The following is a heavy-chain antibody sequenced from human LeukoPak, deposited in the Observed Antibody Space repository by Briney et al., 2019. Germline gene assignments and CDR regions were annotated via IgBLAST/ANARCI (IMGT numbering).Heavy chain of an antibody. CDR1: GFTFSSNY. V-gene: IGHV3-53*01. D-gene: IGHD3-22*01. CDR2: IYSGGST. CDR3: ARGQYKYDSSGYPLADALDI. Sequence: GGSLRLSCAASGFTFSSNYMSWVRQTPGKGLDCVSVIYSGGSTFYAGSVKGRFTISRDNSKNTLYLQMNSLRVEDTAVYYCARGQYKYDSSGYPLADALDIWGQGTMVTVSS. J-gene: IGHJ3*02.